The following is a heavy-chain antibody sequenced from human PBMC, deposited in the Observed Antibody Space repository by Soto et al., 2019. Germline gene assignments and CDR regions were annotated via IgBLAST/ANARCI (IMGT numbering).Heavy chain of an antibody. J-gene: IGHJ4*02. CDR2: ISSSSTYI. D-gene: IGHD4-17*01. Sequence: SLRLSCAASGFTFSSYSMNWVRQAPGKGLEWVSSISSSSTYIYYADSVKGRFTISRDNAKNSLYLQMNSLRAEDTAVYYCARASKLPRDLTTVTTYFDYWGQGTLVTVSS. CDR1: GFTFSSYS. V-gene: IGHV3-21*04. CDR3: ARASKLPRDLTTVTTYFDY.